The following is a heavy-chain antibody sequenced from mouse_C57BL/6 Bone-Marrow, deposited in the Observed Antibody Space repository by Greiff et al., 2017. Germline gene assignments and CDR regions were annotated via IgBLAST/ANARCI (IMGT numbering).Heavy chain of an antibody. CDR3: ARGVYYDAMDD. Sequence: EVKVVESGGDLVTPGGSLKLSCAASGFTFSSYGMSWVRQTPDTRLEWVATISSGGSYTYYPDSVKGRVTIYRANAKNTLYLQMSSLKAEDTAMYYCARGVYYDAMDDGGQGTSVTVSS. V-gene: IGHV5-6*01. J-gene: IGHJ4*01. CDR1: GFTFSSYG. CDR2: ISSGGSYT.